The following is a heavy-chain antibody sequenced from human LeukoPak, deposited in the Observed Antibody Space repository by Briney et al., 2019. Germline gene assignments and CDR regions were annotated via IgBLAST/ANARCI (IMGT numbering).Heavy chain of an antibody. Sequence: PSETLSLTCAAYGGSFSGYYWSWIRQPPGKGLEWIGEINHSGSTNYNPSLKSRVTISVDTSKNQFSLKLSSVTAADTAVYYCARYFGGWLQLGYNWFDPWGQGTLVTVSS. J-gene: IGHJ5*02. V-gene: IGHV4-34*01. CDR3: ARYFGGWLQLGYNWFDP. CDR2: INHSGST. D-gene: IGHD5-24*01. CDR1: GGSFSGYY.